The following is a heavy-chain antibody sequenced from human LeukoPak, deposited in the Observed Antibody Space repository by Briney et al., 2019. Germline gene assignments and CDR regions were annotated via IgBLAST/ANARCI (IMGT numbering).Heavy chain of an antibody. J-gene: IGHJ6*02. CDR3: ARSAVIVATNPYYYYGRDV. D-gene: IGHD5-12*01. V-gene: IGHV3-48*04. CDR1: GFTFSSYS. CDR2: ISSTGSTT. Sequence: GGSLRLSCAASGFTFSSYSMNWVRQAPGKGLEWVSYISSTGSTTYYADSVKGRFTISRDNAKNSLYLQMNSLRADDTAVYYCARSAVIVATNPYYYYGRDVWGQGTTVTVSS.